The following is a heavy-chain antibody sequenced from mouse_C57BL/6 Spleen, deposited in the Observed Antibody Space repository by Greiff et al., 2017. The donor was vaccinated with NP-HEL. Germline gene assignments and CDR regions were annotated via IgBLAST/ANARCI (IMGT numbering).Heavy chain of an antibody. D-gene: IGHD2-1*01. CDR3: AVGGNYDY. V-gene: IGHV14-2*01. Sequence: DVKLQESGAELVKPGASVKLSCTASGFNIKDYYMHWVKQRTEQGLEWIGRIDPEDGETKYAPNFQGKATITADTSSNTAYLQLSSLTSEDTAVYYCAVGGNYDYWGQGTTLTVSS. CDR1: GFNIKDYY. J-gene: IGHJ2*01. CDR2: IDPEDGET.